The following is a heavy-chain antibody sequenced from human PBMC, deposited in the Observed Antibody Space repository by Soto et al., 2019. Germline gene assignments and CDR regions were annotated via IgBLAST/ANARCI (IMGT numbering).Heavy chain of an antibody. CDR3: ARHGSRVYSDTSAYYYYGMDV. V-gene: IGHV5-51*01. CDR1: GYSFTIYW. Sequence: PGESLKISCNGSGYSFTIYWIGWVRQMPGKGLELMGIIYPGDSDTRYSPAFQGQVTISADKSSSTAYLQWSSLKASDNAMYYCARHGSRVYSDTSAYYYYGMDVWGQGTTVSVSS. CDR2: IYPGDSDT. D-gene: IGHD3-22*01. J-gene: IGHJ6*02.